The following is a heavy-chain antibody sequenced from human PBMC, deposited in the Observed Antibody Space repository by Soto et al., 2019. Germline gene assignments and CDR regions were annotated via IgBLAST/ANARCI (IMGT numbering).Heavy chain of an antibody. J-gene: IGHJ3*01. Sequence: GGSLRLSCAGSGFTFRDYYMSWVRLAPGQGLEWVSYMSSSGATIYYADSVKGRLTISRDNAKNSLYLQMNNLRAEDTAVYYCAATYDSPPLNAFNFWGQGTMVTVSS. CDR2: MSSSGATI. V-gene: IGHV3-11*01. CDR3: AATYDSPPLNAFNF. D-gene: IGHD3-22*01. CDR1: GFTFRDYY.